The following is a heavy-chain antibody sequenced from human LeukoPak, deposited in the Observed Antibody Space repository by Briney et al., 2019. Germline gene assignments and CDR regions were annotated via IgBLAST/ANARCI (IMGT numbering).Heavy chain of an antibody. D-gene: IGHD1-1*01. Sequence: PGGSLRLSCAASGFTFSSFGMHWVRQPPGKGLEWIGSIDYSGSAYYNPSLKSRVTISVDTSKNQFSLKLSSVTAADTAVYYCARDYGTGTTYYFDYWGQGTLVTVSS. V-gene: IGHV4-39*07. CDR1: GFTFSSFGM. CDR2: IDYSGSA. J-gene: IGHJ4*02. CDR3: ARDYGTGTTYYFDY.